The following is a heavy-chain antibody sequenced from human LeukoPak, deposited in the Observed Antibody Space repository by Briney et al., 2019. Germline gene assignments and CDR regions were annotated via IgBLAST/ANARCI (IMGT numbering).Heavy chain of an antibody. J-gene: IGHJ3*02. CDR3: AKTRGGWYYYDSSGYPDAFDI. V-gene: IGHV3-21*04. CDR2: ISSSSSSI. D-gene: IGHD3-22*01. CDR1: GFTFSSYS. Sequence: GGSLRLSCAASGFTFSSYSMNWVRQAPGKGLEWVSLISSSSSSIFYADSVKGRFTISRDSAKNSLYLQMNSLRAEDTAVYYCAKTRGGWYYYDSSGYPDAFDIWGQGTMVTVSS.